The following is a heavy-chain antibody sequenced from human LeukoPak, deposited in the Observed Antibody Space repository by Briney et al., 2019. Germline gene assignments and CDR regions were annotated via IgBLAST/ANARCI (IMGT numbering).Heavy chain of an antibody. J-gene: IGHJ4*02. Sequence: PGGSLSLSCAASGFSFSSYAMSWIRQAPGKGLEWVSALSGRGGSTYYADSVKGRFTISRDNSKNTLYLQMNSLRAEDTAVYYCAKDRGSGWPQFDYWGQGTLVTVSS. CDR1: GFSFSSYA. CDR2: LSGRGGST. V-gene: IGHV3-23*01. CDR3: AKDRGSGWPQFDY. D-gene: IGHD6-19*01.